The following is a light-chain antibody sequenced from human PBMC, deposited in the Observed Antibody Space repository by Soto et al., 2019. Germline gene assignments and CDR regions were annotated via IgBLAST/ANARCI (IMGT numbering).Light chain of an antibody. CDR1: QYINTR. CDR2: QPS. Sequence: DMVLTQSPATLSSFLGDRVTLCCRASQYINTRLAWYQHRPGQAPRLLIYQPSIMAAGIPARFSASGSGTDFTLTISDVQPEDFALYYCHQRQSWPRTFGQGTKVEFK. V-gene: IGKV3-11*01. CDR3: HQRQSWPRT. J-gene: IGKJ1*01.